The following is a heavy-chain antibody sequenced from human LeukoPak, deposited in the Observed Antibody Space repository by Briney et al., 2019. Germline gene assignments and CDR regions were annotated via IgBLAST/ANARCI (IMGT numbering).Heavy chain of an antibody. CDR1: GGSITTYY. V-gene: IGHV4-59*01. J-gene: IGHJ4*02. D-gene: IGHD3-3*01. Sequence: PSETLSLTCTVSGGSITTYYWSWIRQPPGKGLEYIGYIYYTGSTNYNPSLKSRVTISVDTSKNQFSLKLSSVTAADTAVYYCVRICGNFRPYYLDKRGQGTLVTVSS. CDR3: VRICGNFRPYYLDK. CDR2: IYYTGST.